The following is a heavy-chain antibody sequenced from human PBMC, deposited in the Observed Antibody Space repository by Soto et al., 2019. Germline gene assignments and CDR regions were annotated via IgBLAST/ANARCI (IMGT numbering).Heavy chain of an antibody. Sequence: AGGSLRVSWAASGFALSSYSNSWVRQVPGKGLEWFSAISGSGGSTYYADSVKGRFTISRDNSKNTLYLQMNSLRAEDTAVYYCAKDRFSVAGIFDYWGQGTLVTVSS. D-gene: IGHD6-19*01. CDR3: AKDRFSVAGIFDY. V-gene: IGHV3-23*01. CDR2: ISGSGGST. J-gene: IGHJ4*02. CDR1: GFALSSYS.